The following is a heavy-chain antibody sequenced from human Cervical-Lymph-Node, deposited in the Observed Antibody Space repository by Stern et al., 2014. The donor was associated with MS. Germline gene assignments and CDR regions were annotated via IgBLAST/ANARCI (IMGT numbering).Heavy chain of an antibody. CDR2: IHDSGST. Sequence: VQLVESGPGLVKPSQTLSLTCTVSGGSISSSGYYWSWIRQPADKGLEWIGRIHDSGSTYYNPSLKSRVTISMDMAKNPFSLKLPSGTAADTAVYYCATTRWDLFTWNWFDPWGQGTLVTVSS. J-gene: IGHJ5*02. V-gene: IGHV4-61*02. CDR1: GGSISSSGYY. D-gene: IGHD1-26*01. CDR3: ATTRWDLFTWNWFDP.